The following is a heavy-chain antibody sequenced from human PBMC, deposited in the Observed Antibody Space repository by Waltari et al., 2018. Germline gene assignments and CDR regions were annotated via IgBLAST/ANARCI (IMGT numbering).Heavy chain of an antibody. V-gene: IGHV3-33*01. Sequence: QVQLVESGGGVVQPGRSLRLSCAASGFTFSTYGMHWVRQAPGSGLGWVEVLWMNGSNKYYADSGKGRFTISRDDSKNTLYLQMNSLRAEDTAVYYCARDANIHRFFDYWGQGTLVTVSS. CDR1: GFTFSTYG. CDR2: LWMNGSNK. D-gene: IGHD3-3*01. CDR3: ARDANIHRFFDY. J-gene: IGHJ4*02.